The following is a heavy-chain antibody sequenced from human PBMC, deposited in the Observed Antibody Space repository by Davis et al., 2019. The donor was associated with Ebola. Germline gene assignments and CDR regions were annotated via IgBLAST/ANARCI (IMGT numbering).Heavy chain of an antibody. J-gene: IGHJ4*02. CDR2: IIPIFGTT. CDR1: GNTISTYT. V-gene: IGHV1-69*06. CDR3: ARGPSVATAHYFDY. Sequence: AASVKVSCKASGNTISTYTVDWVRQAPGQGLEWMGGIIPIFGTTNYAQKFRGRVMITADKSTRIAYMELSSLRSEDTAVYYCARGPSVATAHYFDYWGQGTLVTVSS. D-gene: IGHD2-21*02.